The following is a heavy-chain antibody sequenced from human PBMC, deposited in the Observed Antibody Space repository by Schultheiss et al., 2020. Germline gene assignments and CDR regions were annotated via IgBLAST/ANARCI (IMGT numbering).Heavy chain of an antibody. CDR1: GGSFSGYY. CDR2: INHSGST. Sequence: SETLSLTCAVYGGSFSGYYWSWIRQPPGKGLEWIGEINHSGSTNYNPSLKSRVTISVDTSKNQFSLKLSSVTAADTAVYYCARQKQEYYFDYWGQGTLVTVSS. CDR3: ARQKQEYYFDY. D-gene: IGHD3-10*01. V-gene: IGHV4-34*01. J-gene: IGHJ4*02.